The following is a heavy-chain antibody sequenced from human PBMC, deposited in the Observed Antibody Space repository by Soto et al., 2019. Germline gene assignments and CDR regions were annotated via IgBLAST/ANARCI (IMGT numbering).Heavy chain of an antibody. D-gene: IGHD4-17*01. CDR1: GFTVSSNY. V-gene: IGHV3-66*01. Sequence: EVQLVESGGGLVQPGGSLRLSCAASGFTVSSNYMSWVRQAPGKGLEWVSVIYSGGSTYYADSVKGRFTISRDNSKNTRYLQMNSLRAEDTAVYYCARDLYGDYIFDYWGQGTLVTVSS. CDR3: ARDLYGDYIFDY. J-gene: IGHJ4*02. CDR2: IYSGGST.